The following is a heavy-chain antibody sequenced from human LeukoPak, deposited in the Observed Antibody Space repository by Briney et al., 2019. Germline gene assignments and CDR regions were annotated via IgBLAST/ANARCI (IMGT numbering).Heavy chain of an antibody. V-gene: IGHV3-23*01. CDR2: ISGSGGST. CDR3: AKYHYYDSSGYRAGPIDY. J-gene: IGHJ4*02. CDR1: GFTFSSYG. D-gene: IGHD3-22*01. Sequence: GGSLRLSCAASGFTFSSYGMSWVRQAPGKGLEWVSAISGSGGSTYYADSVKGRFTISRDNSKNTLYLQMNSLTADDTAVYYCAKYHYYDSSGYRAGPIDYWGQGTLVTVSS.